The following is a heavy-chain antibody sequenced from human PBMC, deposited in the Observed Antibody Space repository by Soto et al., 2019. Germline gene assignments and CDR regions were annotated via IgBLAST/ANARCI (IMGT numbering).Heavy chain of an antibody. CDR1: GFPFSGYW. J-gene: IGHJ5*02. D-gene: IGHD3-9*01. V-gene: IGHV3-7*01. CDR2: IKEDGRDK. Sequence: EVHLVDAGGGLVRPGGSLRLSCVASGFPFSGYWMIWVRQAPGKGLEWGANIKEDGRDKYYVDSVKGRFTISRDNAKNSLYLQMNSLRVEDTAVYYCVGVSLTGSWGQGTLVAVSS. CDR3: VGVSLTGS.